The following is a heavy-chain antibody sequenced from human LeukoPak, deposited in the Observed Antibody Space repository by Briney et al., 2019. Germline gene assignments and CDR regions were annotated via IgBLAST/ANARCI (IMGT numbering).Heavy chain of an antibody. CDR2: IYYSGST. V-gene: IGHV4-59*01. CDR3: ARGLVLDY. CDR1: GGSISSYY. Sequence: SETLSLTCTVSGGSISSYYCSWIRQPPGKGLEWIGYIYYSGSTNYNPSLKSRVTISVDTSKNQFSLKLSSVTAADTAVYYCARGLVLDYWGQGTLVTVSS. D-gene: IGHD6-13*01. J-gene: IGHJ4*02.